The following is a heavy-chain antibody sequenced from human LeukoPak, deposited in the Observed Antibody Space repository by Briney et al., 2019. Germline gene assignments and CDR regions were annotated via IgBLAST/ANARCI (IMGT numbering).Heavy chain of an antibody. CDR2: INPNSGGT. V-gene: IGHV1-2*02. Sequence: ASVKVSCKAFGYPFTGYYMHWVRQAPGQGLEWMGWINPNSGGTNYAQKFQGRVTMTRDTSISTAYMELSRLRSDDTAVYYCARELLSGDWFDPWGQGTLVTVSS. J-gene: IGHJ5*02. D-gene: IGHD3-9*01. CDR3: ARELLSGDWFDP. CDR1: GYPFTGYY.